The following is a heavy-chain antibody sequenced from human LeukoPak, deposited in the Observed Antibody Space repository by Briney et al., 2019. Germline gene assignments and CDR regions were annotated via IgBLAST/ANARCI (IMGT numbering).Heavy chain of an antibody. J-gene: IGHJ5*02. D-gene: IGHD5-18*01. CDR1: GFTFSSYE. V-gene: IGHV3-48*03. CDR3: AKDGRRGYSYGLNRHWFDP. Sequence: GGSLRLSCAASGFTFSSYEMNWVRQAPGKGLEWVSYISSMGSTIYYADSVKGGFTISRDNSKNTLYLQMNRLRGDDTAVYYCAKDGRRGYSYGLNRHWFDPWGQGTLVTVSS. CDR2: ISSMGSTI.